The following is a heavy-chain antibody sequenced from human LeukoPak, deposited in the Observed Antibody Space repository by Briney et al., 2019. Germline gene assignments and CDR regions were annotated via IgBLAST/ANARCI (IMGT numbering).Heavy chain of an antibody. CDR3: ARHRWQLVGPDV. CDR1: GFTFSDHY. CDR2: ISSGSTYT. V-gene: IGHV3-11*03. Sequence: GGSLRLSCEVSGFTFSDHYMSWIRQAPGKRLEWVSYISSGSTYTNYADSVEGRFTISRDNAKNSLYLQMNSLRAEDTAVYYCARHRWQLVGPDVWGQGTTVTVSS. D-gene: IGHD6-6*01. J-gene: IGHJ6*02.